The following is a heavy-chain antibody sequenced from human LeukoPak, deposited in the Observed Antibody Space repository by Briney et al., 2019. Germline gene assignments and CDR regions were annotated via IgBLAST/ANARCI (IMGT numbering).Heavy chain of an antibody. D-gene: IGHD2-2*01. J-gene: IGHJ6*03. CDR3: ARGVGYCSSTSCYDYYYYMDV. Sequence: ASVKVSCKASGYTFTSYAMHWVRQAPGQRLEWMGWINAGNGNTKYSQEFQGRVTITRDTSASTAYMELSGLRSEDMAVYYCARGVGYCSSTSCYDYYYYMDVWGKGTTVTVSS. V-gene: IGHV1-3*03. CDR2: INAGNGNT. CDR1: GYTFTSYA.